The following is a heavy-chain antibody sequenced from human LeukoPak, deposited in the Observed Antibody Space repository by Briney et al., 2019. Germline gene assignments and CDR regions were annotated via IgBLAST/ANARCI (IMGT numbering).Heavy chain of an antibody. J-gene: IGHJ4*02. Sequence: ASVKASCKASGYTFTGYYMHWVRQAPGQGLEWMGWINPNSGGTNYAQKFQGRVTMTRDTSISTAYMELSRSRSDDTAVYYCARVRALNYDILTSYALVSGFDYYGQGTLATVSS. CDR1: GYTFTGYY. V-gene: IGHV1-2*02. D-gene: IGHD3-9*01. CDR2: INPNSGGT. CDR3: ARVRALNYDILTSYALVSGFDY.